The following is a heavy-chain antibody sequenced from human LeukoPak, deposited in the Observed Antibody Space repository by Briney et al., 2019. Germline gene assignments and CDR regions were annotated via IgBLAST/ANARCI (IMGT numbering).Heavy chain of an antibody. CDR3: ARNGGNSDFDY. CDR1: GGSISSSSYY. CDR2: IYHSGAT. J-gene: IGHJ4*02. Sequence: PSETLSLTCTVSGGSISSSSYYWGWIRQPPGKGLEWIGEIYHSGATNYNPSLKSRVTMLLDKSKNQFSLNLNSVTAADTAVYYCARNGGNSDFDYWGQGTLVTVSS. D-gene: IGHD4-23*01. V-gene: IGHV4-39*07.